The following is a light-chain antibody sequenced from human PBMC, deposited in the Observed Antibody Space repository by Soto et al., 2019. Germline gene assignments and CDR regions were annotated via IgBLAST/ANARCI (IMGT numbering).Light chain of an antibody. J-gene: IGKJ3*01. CDR3: QQFDDYPFT. CDR1: QSLLYSNGNNY. V-gene: IGKV2-28*01. Sequence: DIVMTQSPVSLPVTPGEPASISCRSSQSLLYSNGNNYLDWYLQKPGQSPQLLIYLGSNRASGVPDRFSGSGSGTDFTLTVSSLQPEDFATYYCQQFDDYPFTFGPGTKVDFK. CDR2: LGS.